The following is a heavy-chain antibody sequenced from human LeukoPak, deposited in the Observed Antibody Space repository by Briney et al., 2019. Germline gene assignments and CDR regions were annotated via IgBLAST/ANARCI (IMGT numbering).Heavy chain of an antibody. CDR3: AKLGGGFLNYYMDV. V-gene: IGHV3-23*01. CDR1: GFTFSSYA. Sequence: GGSLRLSCAASGFTFSSYAMSWVRQAPGKGLEWVSAISGSGGSTYYADSVKGRFTISRDNSKNPLYLQMNSLRAEDTAVYYCAKLGGGFLNYYMDVWGKGTTVTVSS. J-gene: IGHJ6*03. CDR2: ISGSGGST. D-gene: IGHD3-3*01.